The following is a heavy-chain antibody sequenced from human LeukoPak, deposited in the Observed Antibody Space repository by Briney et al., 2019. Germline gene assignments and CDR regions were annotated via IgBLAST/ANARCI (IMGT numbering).Heavy chain of an antibody. CDR1: GGSFSGYY. CDR2: INHSGST. D-gene: IGHD3-10*01. CDR3: ARELIRGPPVGWSKRSPTRGWFDP. Sequence: PSETLSLTCAVYGGSFSGYYWSWIRQPPGKGLEWIGEINHSGSTNYNPSLKSRVTISVDTSKNQFSLKLSSVTAADTAVYYCARELIRGPPVGWSKRSPTRGWFDPWGQGTLVTVSS. J-gene: IGHJ5*02. V-gene: IGHV4-34*01.